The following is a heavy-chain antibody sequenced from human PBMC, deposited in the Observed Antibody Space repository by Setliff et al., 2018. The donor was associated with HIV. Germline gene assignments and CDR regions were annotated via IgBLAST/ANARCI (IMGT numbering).Heavy chain of an antibody. Sequence: SETLSLTCAVYGGSFSDYSWTWIRRPPGKGLEWIGEIHHSGRTDYNPSLTSRVTMSVDSSKNQFSLKLSSVTAADTAVYYCARLWENWPGPHYYFDYWGQGTLVTVS. CDR2: IHHSGRT. V-gene: IGHV4-34*01. D-gene: IGHD1-26*01. CDR3: ARLWENWPGPHYYFDY. J-gene: IGHJ4*02. CDR1: GGSFSDYS.